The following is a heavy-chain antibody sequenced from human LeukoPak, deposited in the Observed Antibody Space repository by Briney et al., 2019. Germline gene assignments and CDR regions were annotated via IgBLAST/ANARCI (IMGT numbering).Heavy chain of an antibody. J-gene: IGHJ4*02. CDR1: GFTFSNYA. Sequence: GGSLRLSCAASGFTFSNYAMRWVRQAPGKGLEWVSGISGSGDSTYYADSVKGRFTISRDNSKNTLYLQMNSLRAEDTAVYYCARGKRMKAAAGTSYYFDYWGQGTLVTVSS. V-gene: IGHV3-23*01. D-gene: IGHD6-13*01. CDR3: ARGKRMKAAAGTSYYFDY. CDR2: ISGSGDST.